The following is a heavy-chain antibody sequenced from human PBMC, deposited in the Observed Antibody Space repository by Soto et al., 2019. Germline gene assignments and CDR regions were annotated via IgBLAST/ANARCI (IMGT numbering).Heavy chain of an antibody. V-gene: IGHV4-59*01. J-gene: IGHJ4*02. CDR1: GDSISSYY. CDR2: IFYGGGT. Sequence: QVQLQESGPGLVKPSETLSLTCTVSGDSISSYYWSWIRQPPGKGLEWIGYIFYGGGTSYNPSLKSRDTISVDTSKNQFSLKLSSVTAADTAVYYCARGYCSRGSCYYFDYWGQGTLVTVSS. CDR3: ARGYCSRGSCYYFDY. D-gene: IGHD2-15*01.